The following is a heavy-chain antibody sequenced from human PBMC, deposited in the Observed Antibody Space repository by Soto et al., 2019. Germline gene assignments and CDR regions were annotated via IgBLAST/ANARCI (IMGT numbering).Heavy chain of an antibody. CDR1: GFTFSSYA. V-gene: IGHV3-23*01. CDR2: ISGSGGST. Sequence: EVQLLESGGGLVQPGGSLRLSCAASGFTFSSYAMSWVRQAPGKGLEWVSAISGSGGSTYYADSVKGRFTISRDNSKNTLYLQMNSLRAEDTAVYYCAKHEYPPLLLWFGGGDYYYYMDVWGKGTTVTVSS. J-gene: IGHJ6*03. D-gene: IGHD3-10*01. CDR3: AKHEYPPLLLWFGGGDYYYYMDV.